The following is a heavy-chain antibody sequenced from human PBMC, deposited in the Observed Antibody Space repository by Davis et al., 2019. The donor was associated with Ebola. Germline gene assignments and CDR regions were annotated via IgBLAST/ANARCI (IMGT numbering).Heavy chain of an antibody. J-gene: IGHJ4*02. V-gene: IGHV1-24*01. Sequence: ASVKVSCKVSGDTLTELFMYWVRQAPGKGLEWMGGYDAEDGETVYAQKFQDRVTMTEDTSTDTAYMELSSLKSEDTAVYYCATDSFHSGSLKYWGQGALVTVSS. D-gene: IGHD1-26*01. CDR3: ATDSFHSGSLKY. CDR1: GDTLTELF. CDR2: YDAEDGET.